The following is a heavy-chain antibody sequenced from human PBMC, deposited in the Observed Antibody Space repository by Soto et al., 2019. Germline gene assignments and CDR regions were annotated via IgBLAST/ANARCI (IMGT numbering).Heavy chain of an antibody. CDR3: AKHMDDSGYFYVEGADH. Sequence: PGGSLRLSCAASGFTFGRYAMHWVRQPPGRGLEWVAVISYTGANTYYVGSVRGRFTISRDNSKNTLYLQMNSLRAEDTAMYYCAKHMDDSGYFYVEGADHWGQGTLVTVSS. V-gene: IGHV3-30*18. D-gene: IGHD3-22*01. CDR1: GFTFGRYA. J-gene: IGHJ4*02. CDR2: ISYTGANT.